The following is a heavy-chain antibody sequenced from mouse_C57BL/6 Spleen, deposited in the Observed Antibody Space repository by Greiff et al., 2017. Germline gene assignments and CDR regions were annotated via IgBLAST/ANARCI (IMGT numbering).Heavy chain of an antibody. J-gene: IGHJ3*01. Sequence: VQLQQPGPELVKPGASVKISCKASGYAFSSSWMTWVKQRPGKGLEWIGRIYPGDGGTNYNGKFKGKATLTADKSSSTSYMQLSSLPSEDSSVYFCARSYHCGNYVFAYWGKGTLVTVSA. CDR3: ARSYHCGNYVFAY. V-gene: IGHV1-82*01. CDR2: IYPGDGGT. CDR1: GYAFSSSW. D-gene: IGHD2-1*01.